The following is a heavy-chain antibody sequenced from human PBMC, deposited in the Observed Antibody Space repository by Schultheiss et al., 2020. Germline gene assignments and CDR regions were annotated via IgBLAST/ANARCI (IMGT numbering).Heavy chain of an antibody. CDR1: GYRFTSYE. D-gene: IGHD1-1*01. Sequence: ASVKVSFKASGYRFTSYEISWVRQAPGQGLEWMGWISTQNGNTYYAQKVQGRVTMTTDTSTSTAYMELRSLRSDDTAVYYCARDGLERPHDYWGQGTLVTLSS. V-gene: IGHV1-18*04. J-gene: IGHJ4*02. CDR3: ARDGLERPHDY. CDR2: ISTQNGNT.